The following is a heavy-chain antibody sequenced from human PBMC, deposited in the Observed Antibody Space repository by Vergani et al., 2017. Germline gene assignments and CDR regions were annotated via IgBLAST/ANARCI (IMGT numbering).Heavy chain of an antibody. CDR1: GGSISSSSYY. CDR3: ARRRSTVTQVFDY. D-gene: IGHD4-11*01. CDR2: INHSGST. Sequence: QLQLQESGPGLVKPSETLSLTCTVSGGSISSSSYYWGWIRQPPGKGLEWIGEINHSGSTNYNPSLKSRVTISVDTSKNQFSLKLSSVTAADTAVYYCARRRSTVTQVFDYWGQGTLVTVSS. V-gene: IGHV4-39*07. J-gene: IGHJ4*02.